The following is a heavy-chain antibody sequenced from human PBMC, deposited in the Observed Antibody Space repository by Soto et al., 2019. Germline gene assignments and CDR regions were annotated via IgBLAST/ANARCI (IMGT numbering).Heavy chain of an antibody. CDR3: AKDRRRDYGDYVREPFDY. V-gene: IGHV3-30*18. D-gene: IGHD4-17*01. J-gene: IGHJ4*02. CDR1: GFTFSSYG. Sequence: GSLRLSCAASGFTFSSYGMHWVRQAPGKGLEWVAVISYDGSNKYYADSVKGRFTISRDNSKNTLYLQMNSLRAEDTAVYYCAKDRRRDYGDYVREPFDYCGQGTLVTVAS. CDR2: ISYDGSNK.